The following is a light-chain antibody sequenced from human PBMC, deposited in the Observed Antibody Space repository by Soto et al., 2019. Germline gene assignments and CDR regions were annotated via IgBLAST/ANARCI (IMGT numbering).Light chain of an antibody. Sequence: QSALTQVASVSGSPGQSITISCTGTSSDVGTFNLVSWYQQHPGKAPRLMIYEVIKRPSGVSNRFSGSKSGXTASLTXSXXXXXDXADYYCCSXAGSXVYVXGT. CDR3: CSXAGSXVYV. J-gene: IGLJ1*01. CDR1: SSDVGTFNL. V-gene: IGLV2-23*02. CDR2: EVI.